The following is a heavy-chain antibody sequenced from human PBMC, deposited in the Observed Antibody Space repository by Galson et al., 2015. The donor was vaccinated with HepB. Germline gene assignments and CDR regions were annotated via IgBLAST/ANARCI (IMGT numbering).Heavy chain of an antibody. J-gene: IGHJ4*02. CDR3: ARQYEYKTDFYYFDS. V-gene: IGHV6-1*01. Sequence: CAISGDSVSSNSATWNWIRRSPSGGLEWLGRTYYQSNWYNDYAPPVKSRMTIHPDTSKNQFSLQLKSLTPGDTAVYYCARQYEYKTDFYYFDSWGQRTPVTVSS. CDR1: GDSVSSNSAT. CDR2: TYYQSNWYN. D-gene: IGHD2/OR15-2a*01.